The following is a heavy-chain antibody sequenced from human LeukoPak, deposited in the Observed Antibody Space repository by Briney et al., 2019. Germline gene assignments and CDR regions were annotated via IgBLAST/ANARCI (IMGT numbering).Heavy chain of an antibody. CDR1: GGSISSGSYY. V-gene: IGHV4-61*02. D-gene: IGHD4-23*01. J-gene: IGHJ5*02. CDR3: ARDNDDRYGGNSHWFDP. Sequence: PSETLSLTCTVSGGSISSGSYYWSWIRQPAGKGLEWIGRIYTSGSTNYNPSLKSRVTISVDTSKNQFSLKLSSVTAADTAVYYCARDNDDRYGGNSHWFDPWGQGTLVTVPS. CDR2: IYTSGST.